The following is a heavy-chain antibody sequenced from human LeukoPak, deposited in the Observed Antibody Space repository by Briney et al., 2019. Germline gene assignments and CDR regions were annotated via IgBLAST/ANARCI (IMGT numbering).Heavy chain of an antibody. D-gene: IGHD3-10*01. CDR3: ARSPRISMLRGVIIGFASDI. J-gene: IGHJ3*02. V-gene: IGHV1-2*02. Sequence: GASVKVSCKTSGYTFTDYYMHWVRQAPGQGLEWMGWINPNSGGTNYAQKFQGRVTMTRDTFISTAYMEVSRLRSDDTAVYYCARSPRISMLRGVIIGFASDIWGQGTMVTVSS. CDR1: GYTFTDYY. CDR2: INPNSGGT.